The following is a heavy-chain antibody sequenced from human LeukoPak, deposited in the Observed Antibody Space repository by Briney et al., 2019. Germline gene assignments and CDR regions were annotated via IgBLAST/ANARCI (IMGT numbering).Heavy chain of an antibody. V-gene: IGHV1-8*01. Sequence: GASVKVSCKASGYTFTSYDINWVRQATGQGLEWMGWMNPNSGNTGYAQKFQGRVTMTRNTPISTAYMELSSLRSEDTAAYYCARDIVVVPAASGDYYYYGMDVWGQGTTVTVSS. J-gene: IGHJ6*02. CDR3: ARDIVVVPAASGDYYYYGMDV. D-gene: IGHD2-2*01. CDR2: MNPNSGNT. CDR1: GYTFTSYD.